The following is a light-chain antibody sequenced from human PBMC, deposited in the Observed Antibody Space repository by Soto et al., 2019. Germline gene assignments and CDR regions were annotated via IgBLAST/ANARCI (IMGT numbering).Light chain of an antibody. J-gene: IGLJ1*01. Sequence: QSVLTQPRSVSGSPGQSVTISCTGTSRDIGGYNYVSWYQQHPGKVPKLILYDVSERPSGVPDRFSGSKSGNTASLTISGLQAEDEADYYCCSYAGTYIYVFGTGTKVTVL. CDR1: SRDIGGYNY. V-gene: IGLV2-11*01. CDR2: DVS. CDR3: CSYAGTYIYV.